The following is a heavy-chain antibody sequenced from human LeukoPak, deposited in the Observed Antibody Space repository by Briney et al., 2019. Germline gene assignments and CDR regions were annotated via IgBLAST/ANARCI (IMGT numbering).Heavy chain of an antibody. D-gene: IGHD3-9*01. Sequence: SGGSLRLSCEASGIIFSNYNMNWVRQAPGKGLEWISYISSSSGTIYYADSVKGRFTISRDNARDSLYLQMNSLRAEDTAVYYCAKTMDILTGYLWSLDYWGQGTLVTVSS. V-gene: IGHV3-48*01. J-gene: IGHJ4*02. CDR2: ISSSSGTI. CDR3: AKTMDILTGYLWSLDY. CDR1: GIIFSNYN.